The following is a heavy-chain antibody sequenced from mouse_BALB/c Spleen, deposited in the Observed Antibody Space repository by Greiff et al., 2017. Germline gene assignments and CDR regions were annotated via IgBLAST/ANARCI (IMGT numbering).Heavy chain of an antibody. D-gene: IGHD2-3*01. V-gene: IGHV1S81*02. J-gene: IGHJ3*01. CDR1: GYTFTSYW. Sequence: QVQLQQPGAELVKPVASVKLSCKASGYTFTSYWMHWVKQRPGQGLEWIGEINPSNGRTNYNEKFKSKATLTVDKSSSTAYMQLSSLTSEDSAVYYCARDDGYYGFAYGGQGTLVTVSA. CDR2: INPSNGRT. CDR3: ARDDGYYGFAY.